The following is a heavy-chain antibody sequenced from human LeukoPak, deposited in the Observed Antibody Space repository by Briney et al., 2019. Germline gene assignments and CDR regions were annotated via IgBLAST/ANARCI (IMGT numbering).Heavy chain of an antibody. V-gene: IGHV3-33*01. CDR3: AFGYGDYGDAFDI. Sequence: GGSLRLSCAASGFTFSSYGMHWVRQAPGKGLEWGAVIWYDGSNKYYADSVKGRFTISRDNSKNTLYLQMNSLRAEDTAVYYCAFGYGDYGDAFDIWGQGTMATVSS. D-gene: IGHD4-17*01. CDR2: IWYDGSNK. CDR1: GFTFSSYG. J-gene: IGHJ3*02.